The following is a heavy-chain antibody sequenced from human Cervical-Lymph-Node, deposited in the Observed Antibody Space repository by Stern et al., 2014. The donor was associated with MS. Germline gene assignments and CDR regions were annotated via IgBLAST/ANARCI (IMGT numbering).Heavy chain of an antibody. J-gene: IGHJ4*02. CDR1: GFSLSTSGMR. V-gene: IGHV2-70*04. Sequence: QVTLKESGPALVKPTQTLTLTCTFSGFSLSTSGMRVSWIRQPPGKALEWLARIDWGDDKFYSTSLKTRLTISKDTSKNQVVLTMTNMDPVDTATYYCARTYTYYYDSSGYDYFDYWGQGTLVTVSS. CDR3: ARTYTYYYDSSGYDYFDY. CDR2: IDWGDDK. D-gene: IGHD3-22*01.